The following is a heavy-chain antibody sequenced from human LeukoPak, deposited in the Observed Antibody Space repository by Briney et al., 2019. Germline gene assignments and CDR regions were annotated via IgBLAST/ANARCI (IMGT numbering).Heavy chain of an antibody. D-gene: IGHD4-23*01. CDR1: GYTLTELS. V-gene: IGHV1-24*01. CDR3: ATGVTTGVWPFDY. Sequence: ASVKVSCKVSGYTLTELSMHWVRQAPGKGLEWMGGFDPEDGETIYAQKFQGRVTMAEDTSTDTAYMELSSLRSEDTAVYYCATGVTTGVWPFDYWGQGTLVTVSS. J-gene: IGHJ4*02. CDR2: FDPEDGET.